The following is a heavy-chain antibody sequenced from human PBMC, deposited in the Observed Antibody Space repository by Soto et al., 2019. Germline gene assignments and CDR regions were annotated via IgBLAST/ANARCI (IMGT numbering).Heavy chain of an antibody. J-gene: IGHJ4*02. CDR3: AAGTGTSDFDY. CDR1: GFTFSKAW. Sequence: GGSLRLSCEASGFTFSKAWMSWVRQVPGKGLEWVCRIISKTDGGATDCAAPVKGRFTISRDDSKNTLYLQMNSLKTDDTAVYYCAAGTGTSDFDYWGQGTLVTVSS. V-gene: IGHV3-15*01. D-gene: IGHD1-1*01. CDR2: IISKTDGGAT.